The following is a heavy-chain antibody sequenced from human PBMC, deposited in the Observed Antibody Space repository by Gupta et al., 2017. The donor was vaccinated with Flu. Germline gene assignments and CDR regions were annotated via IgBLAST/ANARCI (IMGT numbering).Heavy chain of an antibody. D-gene: IGHD5-18*01. CDR3: ATRGWRQLWSGMDV. CDR1: GFTFSSYW. V-gene: IGHV3-74*01. Sequence: EVQLVESGGGLVQPGGSLRLSCAASGFTFSSYWMHWVRQAPGKGLVWVSRINGDGSTTDYADSVKGRFTISRDNAKNTLFLQMDSLRGEDTAVYYCATRGWRQLWSGMDVWDQGTTVTVSS. J-gene: IGHJ6*02. CDR2: INGDGSTT.